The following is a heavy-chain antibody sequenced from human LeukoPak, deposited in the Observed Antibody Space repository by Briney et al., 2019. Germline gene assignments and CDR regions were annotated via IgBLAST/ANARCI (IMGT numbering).Heavy chain of an antibody. D-gene: IGHD1-26*01. CDR1: GGTFSSYA. V-gene: IGHV1-69*13. CDR2: IIPIFGTA. Sequence: EASVKVSCKASGGTFSSYAISWVRQAPGQGLEWMGGIIPIFGTANYAQKFQGRVTITADESTSTAYMELSSLRSEDTAVYYCARDTGSYYGNWFGPWGQGTLVTVSS. J-gene: IGHJ5*02. CDR3: ARDTGSYYGNWFGP.